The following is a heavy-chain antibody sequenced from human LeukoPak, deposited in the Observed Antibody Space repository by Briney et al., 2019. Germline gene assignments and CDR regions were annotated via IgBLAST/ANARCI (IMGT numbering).Heavy chain of an antibody. CDR3: AREGDSSASDY. V-gene: IGHV4-59*01. CDR1: CGPISSYY. J-gene: IGHJ4*02. D-gene: IGHD3-22*01. Sequence: SETLSLTCTVSCGPISSYYWSWIPQPRGRGLVGVRYIYYSGSTNNNPSIKGRATISADTSKNQFSLKLSSVPAAETAVYYCAREGDSSASDYWGQGTLVTVSS. CDR2: IYYSGST.